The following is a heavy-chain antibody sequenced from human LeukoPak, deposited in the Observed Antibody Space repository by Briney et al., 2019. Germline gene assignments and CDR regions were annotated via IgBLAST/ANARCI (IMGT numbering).Heavy chain of an antibody. Sequence: GGSLRLSCAASGFTFSSYGMHWVRQAPGKGLEWVAVISYDGSNKYYADSVKGRFTISRVNSKNTLYLQMNSLRAEDTAVYYCASGGHFDYWGQGTLVTVSS. J-gene: IGHJ4*02. CDR1: GFTFSSYG. CDR3: ASGGHFDY. V-gene: IGHV3-30*03. CDR2: ISYDGSNK.